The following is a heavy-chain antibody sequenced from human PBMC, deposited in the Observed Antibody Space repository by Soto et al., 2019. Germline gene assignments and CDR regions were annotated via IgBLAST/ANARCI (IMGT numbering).Heavy chain of an antibody. Sequence: GGSLRLSCAASGFTFNIYPMTWVRQAPGKGLEWVSAISGTAGITYYADSVKGRFTISRDNSKNTLYLQMNSLRAEDTAVYFCAKASIKIPLYGMDVWGQGTTVTVSS. CDR3: AKASIKIPLYGMDV. J-gene: IGHJ6*02. CDR2: ISGTAGIT. D-gene: IGHD5-12*01. V-gene: IGHV3-23*01. CDR1: GFTFNIYP.